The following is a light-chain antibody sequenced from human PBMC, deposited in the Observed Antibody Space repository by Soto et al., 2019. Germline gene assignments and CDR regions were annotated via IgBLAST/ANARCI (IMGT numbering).Light chain of an antibody. J-gene: IGKJ1*01. CDR1: QSISSN. Sequence: EIVMTQSPATLSVSPGEGATLSCRASQSISSNLAWYQQKPGQAPRLVIFDASTRATGIPDRFTGRGSGTEFTLTISSLQSEDFAVYYCQQYGSSPPTFGLGTRVEIK. CDR2: DAS. CDR3: QQYGSSPPT. V-gene: IGKV3-15*01.